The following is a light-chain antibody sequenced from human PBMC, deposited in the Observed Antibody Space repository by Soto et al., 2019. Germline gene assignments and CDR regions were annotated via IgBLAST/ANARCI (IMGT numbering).Light chain of an antibody. Sequence: DIEMTQSPSTLSASVGDRVAITCRASQSISGWLAWYQQKPGKAPKLLIYKASSLDSGVPARFSGSGSGTDFTLTISSLQPDDFATYYCQQYNSFPCTFGQGTNVDIK. CDR2: KAS. J-gene: IGKJ1*01. CDR3: QQYNSFPCT. V-gene: IGKV1-5*03. CDR1: QSISGW.